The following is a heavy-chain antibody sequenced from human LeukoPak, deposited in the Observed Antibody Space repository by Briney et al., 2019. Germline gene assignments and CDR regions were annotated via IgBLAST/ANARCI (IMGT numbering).Heavy chain of an antibody. CDR1: GFSFSRYS. J-gene: IGHJ5*02. D-gene: IGHD2-2*01. Sequence: PGGSLRLTCTTSGFSFSRYSMNWVRQAPGKGLEWLSHITRTSETIYYADSVKGRFTISRDNAKNSVYLQMNSLRAEDTAVYYCARGLGYCSSTSCSNWFDPWGQGTLVTVSS. CDR3: ARGLGYCSSTSCSNWFDP. CDR2: ITRTSETI. V-gene: IGHV3-48*01.